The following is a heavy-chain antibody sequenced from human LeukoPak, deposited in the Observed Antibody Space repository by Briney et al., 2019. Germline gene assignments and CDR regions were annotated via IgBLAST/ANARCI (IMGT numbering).Heavy chain of an antibody. CDR2: TYYRSKWYN. D-gene: IGHD5-18*01. CDR1: GDSFSSNSS. CDR3: ARGGQGDGYSADEAFDI. Sequence: SQTLSLTCAISGDSFSSNSSWNWIRQSPSRGLEWLGRTYYRSKWYNDYVVSVKSRININPDTSKNQFSLQLNSVTPEDTAVYYCARGGQGDGYSADEAFDIWGQGTMVTVS. V-gene: IGHV6-1*01. J-gene: IGHJ3*02.